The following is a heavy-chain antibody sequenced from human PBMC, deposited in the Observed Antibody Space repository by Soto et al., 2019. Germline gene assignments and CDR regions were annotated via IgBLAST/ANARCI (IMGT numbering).Heavy chain of an antibody. CDR1: GGSFSGYY. CDR2: INHSGST. D-gene: IGHD3-9*01. Sequence: PSETLSLTCAVYGGSFSGYYWSWIRQPPGKGLEWIGEINHSGSTNYNPSLKSRVTISVDTSKNQFSLKLSSVTAADTAVYYCARVDDILTGLDYWGQGTLVNGSS. CDR3: ARVDDILTGLDY. J-gene: IGHJ4*02. V-gene: IGHV4-34*01.